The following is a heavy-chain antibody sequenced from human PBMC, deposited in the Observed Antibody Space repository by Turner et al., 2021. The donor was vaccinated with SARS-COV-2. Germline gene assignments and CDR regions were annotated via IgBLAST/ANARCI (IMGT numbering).Heavy chain of an antibody. CDR3: ARLHTSSWYFDY. V-gene: IGHV3-7*03. D-gene: IGHD6-13*01. J-gene: IGHJ4*02. CDR2: IKQDGSEK. CDR1: GFTFSSYW. Sequence: EVQLVESGGGWFQPGGSLRLSCAASGFTFSSYWMSWVRQAPGKRLEWVANIKQDGSEKYFVDSVKGRFTIPRDNAKNSLYLQMNSLRAENTAVYYCARLHTSSWYFDYWGQGTLVTVSS.